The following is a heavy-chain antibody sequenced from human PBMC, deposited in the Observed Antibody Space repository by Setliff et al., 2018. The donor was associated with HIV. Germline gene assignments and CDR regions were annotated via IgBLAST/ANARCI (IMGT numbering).Heavy chain of an antibody. CDR3: ATGYFYDSSGYKQ. CDR1: GFTFTTYS. J-gene: IGHJ4*02. V-gene: IGHV3-21*01. CDR2: ISSSSTYI. D-gene: IGHD3-22*01. Sequence: PGGSLRLSCADSGFTFTTYSMNWVRQDPGKGLEWVSSISSSSTYIDYADSVKGRFTISRDNAKNSLYLQMNSLRAEDTAVYYCATGYFYDSSGYKQWGQGTLVTVSS.